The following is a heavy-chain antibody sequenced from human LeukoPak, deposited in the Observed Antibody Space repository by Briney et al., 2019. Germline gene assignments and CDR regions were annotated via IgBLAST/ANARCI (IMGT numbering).Heavy chain of an antibody. CDR1: GYTFTSYD. D-gene: IGHD3-16*01. CDR3: ARDLGTLADY. J-gene: IGHJ4*02. CDR2: MNPNSGNT. Sequence: ASVKVSCKASGYTFTSYDINWVRQATGQGLEWMGWMNPNSGNTGYAQKFQGRVTMTRNTSMSTAYMELRSLRSDDTAVYYCARDLGTLADYWGQGTLVTVSS. V-gene: IGHV1-8*01.